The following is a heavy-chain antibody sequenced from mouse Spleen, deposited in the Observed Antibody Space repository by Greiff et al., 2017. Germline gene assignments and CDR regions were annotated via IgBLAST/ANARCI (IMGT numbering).Heavy chain of an antibody. J-gene: IGHJ2*01. CDR3: ARARYGKPYFDY. CDR2: IDPSDSYT. D-gene: IGHD2-1*01. CDR1: GYTFTSYW. V-gene: IGHV1-69*01. Sequence: QVQLQQPGAELVMPGASVKLSCKASGYTFTSYWMHWVKQRPGQGLEWIGEIDPSDSYTNYNQKFKGKATLTVDKSSSTAYMQLSSLTSEDSAVYYCARARYGKPYFDYWGQGTTLTVSS.